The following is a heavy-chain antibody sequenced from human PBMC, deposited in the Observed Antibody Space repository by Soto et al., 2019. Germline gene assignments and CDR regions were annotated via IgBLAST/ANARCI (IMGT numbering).Heavy chain of an antibody. CDR2: IYKSGST. D-gene: IGHD3-3*01. CDR1: GGSIGTYY. V-gene: IGHV4-59*01. CDR3: ARVGQFWSGYWGFDY. J-gene: IGHJ4*02. Sequence: QVQLQESGPGLVKPSETLSLTCSVSGGSIGTYYWSWIRQPPGKGLEWIGYIYKSGSTKYNPSLRSRVTISVGTSKFQFSLKLSSVTAADTAVYYCARVGQFWSGYWGFDYWGQGALVTVSS.